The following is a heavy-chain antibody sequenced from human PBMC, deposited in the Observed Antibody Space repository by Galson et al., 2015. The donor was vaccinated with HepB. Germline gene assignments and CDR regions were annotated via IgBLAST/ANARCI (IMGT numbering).Heavy chain of an antibody. V-gene: IGHV1-69*13. CDR2: ITPLFGTA. J-gene: IGHJ4*02. Sequence: SVKVSCKASGSIFSTYTINWLRQAPGQGLEWMGGITPLFGTAKYAQKFQGRVTITADESTSTVYMELRCLRSEDTAIYYCAREGIVAAANPVDYWGQGTRVTVSS. D-gene: IGHD6-13*01. CDR3: AREGIVAAANPVDY. CDR1: GSIFSTYT.